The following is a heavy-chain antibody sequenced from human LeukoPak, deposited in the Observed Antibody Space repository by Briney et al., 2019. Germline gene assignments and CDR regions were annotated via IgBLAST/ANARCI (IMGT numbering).Heavy chain of an antibody. CDR3: ARDRFLEWLEPDGWFDP. J-gene: IGHJ5*02. V-gene: IGHV4-31*03. D-gene: IGHD3-3*01. CDR1: GASFSSGDQY. Sequence: PSQTLSLTCTVSGASFSSGDQYWNWIRQSPGKGLEWIGSIHPSGRLYNNPSLESRVTISIDTSKNQFSLNLNSVTAADTAVYYCARDRFLEWLEPDGWFDPWGQGTLVTVSS. CDR2: IHPSGRL.